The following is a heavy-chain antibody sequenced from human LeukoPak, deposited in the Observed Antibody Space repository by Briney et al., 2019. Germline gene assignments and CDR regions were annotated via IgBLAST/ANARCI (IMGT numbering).Heavy chain of an antibody. CDR1: GYTLTELS. Sequence: ASVKVSCKVSGYTLTELSRHWVRQAPGKGLEWMGGFDPEDGETIYAQKFQGRVTMTEDTSTDTAYMELSSLRSEDTAVYYCATFNIVVVPAVDDAFDIWGQGTMVTVSS. J-gene: IGHJ3*02. CDR2: FDPEDGET. V-gene: IGHV1-24*01. D-gene: IGHD2-2*01. CDR3: ATFNIVVVPAVDDAFDI.